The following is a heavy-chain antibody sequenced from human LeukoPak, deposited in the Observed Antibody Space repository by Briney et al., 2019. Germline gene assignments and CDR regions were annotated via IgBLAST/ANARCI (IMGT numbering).Heavy chain of an antibody. CDR3: ARVRGYSSGWLRFDY. Sequence: GRSLRLSCAASGFTFSSYAMHWVRQAPGKGLEWVAVISYDGSNKYYADSVKGRFTISRDNSENTLYLQMNSLRAEDTAVYYCARVRGYSSGWLRFDYWGQGTLVTVSS. V-gene: IGHV3-30-3*01. D-gene: IGHD6-19*01. J-gene: IGHJ4*02. CDR1: GFTFSSYA. CDR2: ISYDGSNK.